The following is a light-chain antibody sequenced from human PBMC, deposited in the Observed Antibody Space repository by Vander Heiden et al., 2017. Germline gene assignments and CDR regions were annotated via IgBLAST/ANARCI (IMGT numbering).Light chain of an antibody. CDR1: QSVLYSSNNKNY. CDR2: WAS. CDR3: QQYDSTPQVT. Sequence: DIVMPQSPDSLAVSLGERATINCKSSQSVLYSSNNKNYLAWYQQKPGQPPKLLIYWASTRESGVPDRFSGSGSGTDFTLTISSLQAEDVAVYYCQQYDSTPQVTFGGGTKVEIK. J-gene: IGKJ4*01. V-gene: IGKV4-1*01.